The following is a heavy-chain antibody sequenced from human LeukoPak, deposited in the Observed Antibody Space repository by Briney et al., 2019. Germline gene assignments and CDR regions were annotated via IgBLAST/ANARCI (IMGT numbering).Heavy chain of an antibody. Sequence: ASVKVSCKASGYTFTGYYMHWVRQATGQGLEWMGWMNPNSGNTGYAQKFQGRVTMTRNTSISTAYMELSSLRSEDTAVYYCARGKKYVASAVYWFDPWGQGTLVTVSS. V-gene: IGHV1-8*02. J-gene: IGHJ5*02. CDR3: ARGKKYVASAVYWFDP. D-gene: IGHD2-15*01. CDR2: MNPNSGNT. CDR1: GYTFTGYY.